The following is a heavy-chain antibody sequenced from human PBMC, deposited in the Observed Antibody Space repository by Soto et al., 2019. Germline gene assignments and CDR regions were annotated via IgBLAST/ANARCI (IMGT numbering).Heavy chain of an antibody. CDR2: IYYSGST. D-gene: IGHD2-15*01. Sequence: PSETLSLTCTVSGGSISSGDYYWSWIRQPPGKGLEWIGYIYYSGSTYYNPSLKSRVTMSVDTSKNQFSLKLTSVTAADTAVYYCARRDIVFRFGPWGQGTLVTVSS. CDR3: ARRDIVFRFGP. J-gene: IGHJ5*02. CDR1: GGSISSGDYY. V-gene: IGHV4-30-4*01.